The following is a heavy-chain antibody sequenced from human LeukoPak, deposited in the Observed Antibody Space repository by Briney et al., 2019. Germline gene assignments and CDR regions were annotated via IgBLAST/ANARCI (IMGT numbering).Heavy chain of an antibody. D-gene: IGHD3-22*01. CDR2: IYPGDSET. V-gene: IGHV5-51*01. CDR1: GYNFTNYW. Sequence: GESLKISCKASGYNFTNYWIGWVRQMPGKGLEWMGIIYPGDSETRYSPSSQGQVTISVDRSISTAYLQWNRLKVSDSAMYFCARGDSGGYYPDPGDHWGQGTLVTVSS. J-gene: IGHJ4*02. CDR3: ARGDSGGYYPDPGDH.